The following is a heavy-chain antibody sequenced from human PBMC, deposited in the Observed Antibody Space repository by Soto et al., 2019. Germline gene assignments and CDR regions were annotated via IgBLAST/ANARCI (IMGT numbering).Heavy chain of an antibody. D-gene: IGHD7-27*01. CDR2: IYYSGST. CDR1: GGSISSYY. J-gene: IGHJ4*02. CDR3: ARRWGYSFDY. V-gene: IGHV4-39*01. Sequence: QLQLQESGPGLVKPSETLSLTCTVSGGSISSYYWGWIRRPPGKGLEWFGSIYYSGSTYYNPSLNSRVTISVDTSKNQFSLTLSSVTAAGTAVYYCARRWGYSFDYWGQGTLVTVSS.